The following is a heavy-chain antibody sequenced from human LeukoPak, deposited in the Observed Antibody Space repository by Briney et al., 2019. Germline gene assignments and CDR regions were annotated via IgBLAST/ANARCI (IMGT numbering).Heavy chain of an antibody. V-gene: IGHV3-21*01. Sequence: PGGSLRLSCAASGFTFSSYSMNWVRQAPGKGLEWVSSISSSSSYIYYADSVKGRFTISRDNAKNSLYLQMNSLRAEDTAVYYCASSKVRGVIMPLGYWGQGTLVTVSS. CDR1: GFTFSSYS. J-gene: IGHJ4*02. D-gene: IGHD3-10*01. CDR2: ISSSSSYI. CDR3: ASSKVRGVIMPLGY.